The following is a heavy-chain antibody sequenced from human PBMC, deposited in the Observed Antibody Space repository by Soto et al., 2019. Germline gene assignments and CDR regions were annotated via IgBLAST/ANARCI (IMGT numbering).Heavy chain of an antibody. D-gene: IGHD4-17*01. CDR1: GFTFSSYA. V-gene: IGHV3-23*01. CDR3: AKDIFYGDYDPNVGAD. CDR2: ISGSGGST. J-gene: IGHJ1*01. Sequence: LRLSCAASGFTFSSYAMSWVRQAPGKGLEWVSAISGSGGSTYYADSVKGRFTISRDNSKNTLYLQMNSLRAEDTAVYYCAKDIFYGDYDPNVGADWGQGTLVTVSS.